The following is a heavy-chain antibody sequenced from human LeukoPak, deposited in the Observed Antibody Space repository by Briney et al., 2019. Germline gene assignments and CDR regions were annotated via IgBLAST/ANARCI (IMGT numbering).Heavy chain of an antibody. Sequence: TLSLTCTVSGGSISSGIFYWSWIRQPAGKGLEWIGRIYTSGSTNDNPSLKSPFTISVDPSKNQFSLKLSSVTAADTAVYYCARGAYSGFDYWGQGTLVTVSS. CDR2: IYTSGST. D-gene: IGHD4-11*01. CDR3: ARGAYSGFDY. J-gene: IGHJ4*02. V-gene: IGHV4-61*02. CDR1: GGSISSGIFY.